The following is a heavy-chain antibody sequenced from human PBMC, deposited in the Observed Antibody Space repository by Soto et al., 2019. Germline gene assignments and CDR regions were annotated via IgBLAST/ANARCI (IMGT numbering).Heavy chain of an antibody. CDR3: ARDKKYISSSGDTGIHY. CDR2: IWYDGSNK. V-gene: IGHV3-33*01. D-gene: IGHD6-6*01. Sequence: PGGSLRLSCAASGFTFSSYGMHWVRQAPGKGLEWVAVIWYDGSNKYYADSVKGRFTISRDNSKNTLYLQMNSLRAEDTAVYYCARDKKYISSSGDTGIHYWCQRPQVTVSS. CDR1: GFTFSSYG. J-gene: IGHJ4*02.